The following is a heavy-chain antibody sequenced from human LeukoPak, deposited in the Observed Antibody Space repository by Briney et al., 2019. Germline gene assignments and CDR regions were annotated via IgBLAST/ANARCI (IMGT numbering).Heavy chain of an antibody. J-gene: IGHJ4*02. Sequence: PSETLSLTCTVSGGAISSYYWSWIRQPPGKGLEWVGYVYVSGSTNYNPSLKSRVTISVDTSRNQFSLKLSSVTAADTAVYYCARHKRGSFYSFDYWGQGTLVTVSS. CDR3: ARHKRGSFYSFDY. CDR2: VYVSGST. V-gene: IGHV4-59*08. CDR1: GGAISSYY. D-gene: IGHD1-26*01.